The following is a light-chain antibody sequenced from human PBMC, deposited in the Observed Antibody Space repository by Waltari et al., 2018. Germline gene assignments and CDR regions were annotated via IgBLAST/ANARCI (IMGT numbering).Light chain of an antibody. CDR3: QQYYSTPPVT. J-gene: IGKJ5*01. V-gene: IGKV4-1*01. CDR2: WAS. CDR1: QSVLYSSNNKNY. Sequence: DIVMTQSPDSLSVSLGERATINCKSSQSVLYSSNNKNYLAWYQQKPGQPPKLLIYWASTRASGVPDRFSGSGSGTDFTLTISSLRAEDVAVYCCQQYYSTPPVTFGQGTRLEIK.